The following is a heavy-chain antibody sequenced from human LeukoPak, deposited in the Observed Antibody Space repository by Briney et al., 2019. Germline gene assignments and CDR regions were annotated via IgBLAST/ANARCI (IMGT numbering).Heavy chain of an antibody. V-gene: IGHV4-39*01. CDR2: IYYSGST. Sequence: SETLSLTCTVSGGSISSSSYYWGWIRQPPGKGLEWIGSIYYSGSTYYNPSLKSRVTISVDTSKNQFSLKLSSVTAADTAVYYCASFRCGGDRSLYYYGMDVWGQGTTVTVSS. CDR1: GGSISSSSYY. J-gene: IGHJ6*02. D-gene: IGHD2-21*02. CDR3: ASFRCGGDRSLYYYGMDV.